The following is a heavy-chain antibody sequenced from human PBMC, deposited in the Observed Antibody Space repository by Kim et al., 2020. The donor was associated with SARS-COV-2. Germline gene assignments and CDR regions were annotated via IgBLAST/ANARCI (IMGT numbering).Heavy chain of an antibody. CDR1: GGSVSSYF. Sequence: SETLSLTCTVSGGSVSSYFWSWIRQPPGKGLQWIGYVYYGGSTNYNPSLGNRVTMSQDTSKNQSSLGVKSVPAADTAVYFCARTSVIRGFSPRFDYWGQGIPVTVSA. CDR3: ARTSVIRGFSPRFDY. V-gene: IGHV4-59*02. CDR2: VYYGGST. D-gene: IGHD3-10*01. J-gene: IGHJ4*02.